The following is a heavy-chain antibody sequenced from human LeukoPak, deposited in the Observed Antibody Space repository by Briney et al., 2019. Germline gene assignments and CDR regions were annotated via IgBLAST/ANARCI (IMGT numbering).Heavy chain of an antibody. CDR2: INDSGNT. Sequence: SETLSLTCAVDVGSFTDYYWTWLRQSPERGLEWIGEINDSGNTHYNPSLKSRVVISIDTSKKQFSLNLTSVTAADTAVYFCARGDPSLSTYDSWGQGSLVTVSS. V-gene: IGHV4-34*01. CDR1: VGSFTDYY. D-gene: IGHD2-2*01. J-gene: IGHJ4*02. CDR3: ARGDPSLSTYDS.